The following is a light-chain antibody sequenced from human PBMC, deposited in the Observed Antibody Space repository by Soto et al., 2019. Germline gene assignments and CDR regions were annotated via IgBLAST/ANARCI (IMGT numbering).Light chain of an antibody. CDR1: STNIGSHT. Sequence: QSVLTQPPSASGTPGQRVTISCSGSSTNIGSHTVNWYQQVPGTAPKLLIYSSNLRPSGVPDRFSGSKSGTSASLAISGLQSEDEADYCCAAWDDSLNGVVLGGGTQLTVL. J-gene: IGLJ2*01. CDR2: SSN. CDR3: AAWDDSLNGVV. V-gene: IGLV1-44*01.